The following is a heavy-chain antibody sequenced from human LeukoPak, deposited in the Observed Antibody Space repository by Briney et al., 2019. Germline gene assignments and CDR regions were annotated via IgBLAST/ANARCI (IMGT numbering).Heavy chain of an antibody. D-gene: IGHD7-27*01. CDR1: GFTFSSYG. J-gene: IGHJ4*02. CDR2: IWYDGSNK. V-gene: IGHV3-33*01. Sequence: GGSLRLSCAASGFTFSSYGMHWVRQAPGKGLEWVAVIWYDGSNKYYADSVKGRFTISRDNSKNSLYLQMNSLRAEDTAVYYCARGDWGFGYFDYWGQGTLVTVSS. CDR3: ARGDWGFGYFDY.